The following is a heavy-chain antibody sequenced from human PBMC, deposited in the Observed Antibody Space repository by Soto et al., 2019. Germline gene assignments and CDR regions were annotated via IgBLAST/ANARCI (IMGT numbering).Heavy chain of an antibody. CDR3: ARQGQTDNWFDP. Sequence: SETLSLTCTVSGGSISSSSYYWGWIRQPPGKGLEWIGSIYYSGSTYYNPSLRSRVTISVDTSKNQFSLKLRFVAAADTAVYYCARQGQTDNWFDPWGQGTLVTVSS. CDR2: IYYSGST. V-gene: IGHV4-39*01. J-gene: IGHJ5*02. CDR1: GGSISSSSYY.